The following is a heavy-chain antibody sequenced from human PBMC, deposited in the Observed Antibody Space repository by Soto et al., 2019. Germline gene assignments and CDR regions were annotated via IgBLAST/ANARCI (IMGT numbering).Heavy chain of an antibody. D-gene: IGHD6-19*01. CDR3: VTWLSAHFDY. CDR1: GFTFAHYA. V-gene: IGHV3-23*05. Sequence: GGALRLSCAASGFTFAHYAMMLARPAPGRGLEWVSTIDGPTTNTHYIDSVKGRFFISRDNAINTVYLQMNGLRAEDTAVYYCVTWLSAHFDYWGRGTLVTVSS. J-gene: IGHJ4*02. CDR2: IDGPTTNT.